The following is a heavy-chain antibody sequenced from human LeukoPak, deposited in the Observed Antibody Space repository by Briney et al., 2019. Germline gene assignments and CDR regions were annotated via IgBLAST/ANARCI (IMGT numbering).Heavy chain of an antibody. J-gene: IGHJ4*02. Sequence: PGGSLRLSCAASGFTFDIYGMNWIRQAPGKGLEWVSHISSGSSPKYYADSVRGRFTISRDNAKKSLYLQMNSLRVEDTAVYYRARGDDGAYWGQGTLVPVSS. V-gene: IGHV3-48*04. CDR3: ARGDDGAY. D-gene: IGHD3-16*01. CDR2: ISSGSSPK. CDR1: GFTFDIYG.